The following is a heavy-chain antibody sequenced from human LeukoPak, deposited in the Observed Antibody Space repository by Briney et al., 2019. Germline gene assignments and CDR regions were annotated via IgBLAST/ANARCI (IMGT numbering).Heavy chain of an antibody. Sequence: GGSLRLSCAASGFTFNNYSMNWVRQAPGKGLEWVSYISSDSTTIYYADSVKGRFTISRDNAKNSLYLQMNSLRAEDTAVYYCARHRGSYFGSAFDIWGQGTVVTVSS. J-gene: IGHJ3*02. D-gene: IGHD1-26*01. V-gene: IGHV3-48*01. CDR1: GFTFNNYS. CDR2: ISSDSTTI. CDR3: ARHRGSYFGSAFDI.